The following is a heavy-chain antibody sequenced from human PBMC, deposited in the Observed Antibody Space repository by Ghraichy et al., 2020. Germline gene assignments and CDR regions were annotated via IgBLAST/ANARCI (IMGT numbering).Heavy chain of an antibody. CDR1: GGSISSYY. D-gene: IGHD6-13*01. V-gene: IGHV4-59*08. CDR2: IYYSGST. Sequence: SETLSLTCTVSGGSISSYYWSWIRQPPGKGLEWIGYIYYSGSTNYNPSLKSRVTISVDTSKNQFSLKLSSVTAADTAVYYCARHAEVAAAGSFFDYWGQGTLVTVSS. CDR3: ARHAEVAAAGSFFDY. J-gene: IGHJ4*02.